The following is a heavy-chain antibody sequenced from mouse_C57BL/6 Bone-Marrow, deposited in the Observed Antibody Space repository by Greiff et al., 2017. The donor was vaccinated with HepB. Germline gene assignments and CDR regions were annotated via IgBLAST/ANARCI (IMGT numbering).Heavy chain of an antibody. CDR2: ISDGGSYT. Sequence: EVKLVESGGGLVKPGGSLKLSCAASGFTFSSYAMSWVRQTPEKRLEWVATISDGGSYTYYPDNVKGRFTISRENAKNNLYLQMSHLKSEDTAMYYCAREGPYLLWLRPYYFDYWGQGTTLTVSS. D-gene: IGHD2-2*01. CDR1: GFTFSSYA. V-gene: IGHV5-4*01. CDR3: AREGPYLLWLRPYYFDY. J-gene: IGHJ2*01.